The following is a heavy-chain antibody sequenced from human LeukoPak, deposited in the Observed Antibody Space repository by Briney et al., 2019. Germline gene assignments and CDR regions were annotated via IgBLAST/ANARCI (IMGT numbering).Heavy chain of an antibody. CDR2: IYSGGST. V-gene: IGHV3-66*01. J-gene: IGHJ4*02. Sequence: GGSLRLSCAASGFTVSSNYMSWVRQAPGKGLEWVSVIYSGGSTYYADSVKGRFTISRDNSKNTLYLQMNSLRPEDTAVYYCARKITLFGVASHFDYWGQGTLVSVSS. D-gene: IGHD3-3*01. CDR3: ARKITLFGVASHFDY. CDR1: GFTVSSNY.